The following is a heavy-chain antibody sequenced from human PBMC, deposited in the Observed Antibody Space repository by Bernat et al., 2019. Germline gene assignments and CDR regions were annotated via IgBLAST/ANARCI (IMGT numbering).Heavy chain of an antibody. CDR2: IYDGGST. J-gene: IGHJ6*02. V-gene: IGHV3-66*01. CDR1: GFTVSNNH. D-gene: IGHD7-27*01. Sequence: EVQLLESGGDLVQPGGSLRLSCAISGFTVSNNHVTWVRQAPGKGLEWVSLIYDGGSTIYADSVKGRFTISRDNSKNTLYLQMNSLRAEDTAVYYCAKDQLTGHLFNYYYYGMDVWGQGTTVTVSS. CDR3: AKDQLTGHLFNYYYYGMDV.